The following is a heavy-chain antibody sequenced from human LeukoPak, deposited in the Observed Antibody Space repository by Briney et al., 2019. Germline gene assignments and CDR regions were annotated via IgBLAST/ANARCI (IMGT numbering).Heavy chain of an antibody. CDR1: GGSISSYY. Sequence: PSETLSLTCTVSGGSISSYYWSWIRQPAGEGLEWIGHIYTSGSTKYSPSLKSRVTMSVDTSKNQFSLKLSSVTVADTAVYYCARVADYYDSSGYSPGAFDIWGQGTMVTVSS. J-gene: IGHJ3*02. CDR2: IYTSGST. CDR3: ARVADYYDSSGYSPGAFDI. D-gene: IGHD3-22*01. V-gene: IGHV4-4*07.